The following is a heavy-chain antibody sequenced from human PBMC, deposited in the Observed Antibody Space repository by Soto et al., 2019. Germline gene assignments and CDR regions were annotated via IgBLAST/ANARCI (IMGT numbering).Heavy chain of an antibody. V-gene: IGHV3-23*01. J-gene: IGHJ4*02. CDR2: ITGSGGT. D-gene: IGHD4-4*01. Sequence: EVQLLESGGGLVQPGGSLRLSCAVSGFTFSNYVMSWVRQAPGKGLEWVSAITGSGGTFYADSVRGRFTISRDNSKTTLYLQMNSLRAGDTAVYYCAKEAATGAFSTYEVFDYWCQGTLVTVSS. CDR3: AKEAATGAFSTYEVFDY. CDR1: GFTFSNYV.